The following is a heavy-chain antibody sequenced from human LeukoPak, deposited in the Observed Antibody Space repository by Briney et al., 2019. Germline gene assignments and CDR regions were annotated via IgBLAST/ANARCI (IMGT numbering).Heavy chain of an antibody. J-gene: IGHJ3*02. CDR1: GFIFSNYD. D-gene: IGHD2-2*01. CDR3: ATPYCTSISSYQHAFDM. CDR2: IRYDGSNK. V-gene: IGHV3-30*02. Sequence: GGSLRLSCAASGFIFSNYDMHWVRQAPGKGLEWVAFIRYDGSNKYYADSVKGRFTISRDSSKTTLSLQMNSLRAEDTAVYYCATPYCTSISSYQHAFDMWGQGTMVTVSS.